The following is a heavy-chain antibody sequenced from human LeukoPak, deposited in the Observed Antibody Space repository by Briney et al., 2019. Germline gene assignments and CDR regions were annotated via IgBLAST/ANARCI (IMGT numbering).Heavy chain of an antibody. CDR3: ASPLRPSYYDFWSGYALDY. V-gene: IGHV3-30-3*01. J-gene: IGHJ4*02. CDR2: ISYDGSNK. D-gene: IGHD3-3*01. CDR1: GFSFSRSW. Sequence: GGSLRLSCEASGFSFSRSWMSWVRQGPGKGLEWVAVISYDGSNKYYADSVKGRFTISRDNSKNTLYLQMNSLRAEDTAVYYCASPLRPSYYDFWSGYALDYWGQGTLVTVSS.